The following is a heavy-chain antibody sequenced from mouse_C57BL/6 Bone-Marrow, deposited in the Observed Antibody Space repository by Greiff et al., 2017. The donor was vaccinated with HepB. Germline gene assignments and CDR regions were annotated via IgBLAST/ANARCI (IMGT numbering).Heavy chain of an antibody. CDR1: GFTFSDYY. Sequence: EVKLVESGGGLVQPGGSLKLSCAASGFTFSDYYMYWVRQTPEKRLEWVAYISNGGGSTYYPDTVKGRCTISRDNAKNTLYLQMSRLKSEDTAMYYCARPVTYDCDEGGYWGQGTSVTVSS. CDR3: ARPVTYDCDEGGY. D-gene: IGHD2-4*01. CDR2: ISNGGGST. J-gene: IGHJ4*01. V-gene: IGHV5-12*01.